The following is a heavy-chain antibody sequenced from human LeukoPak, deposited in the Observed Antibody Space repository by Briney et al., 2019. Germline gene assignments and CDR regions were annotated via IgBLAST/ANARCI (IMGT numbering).Heavy chain of an antibody. Sequence: SETLSLTCTVSGGSISSYYWSWIRQPAGKGLEWIGRIYTSGSTNYNPSLKSRVTMSVDTSKNQFSLKLNSVTAADTAVYYCARQRYPGNYYLGDFDYWGQGTLVTVSS. CDR3: ARQRYPGNYYLGDFDY. V-gene: IGHV4-4*07. CDR1: GGSISSYY. CDR2: IYTSGST. D-gene: IGHD1-26*01. J-gene: IGHJ4*02.